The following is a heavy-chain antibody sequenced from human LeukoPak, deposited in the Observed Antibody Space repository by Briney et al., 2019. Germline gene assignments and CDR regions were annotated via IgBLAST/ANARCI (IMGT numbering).Heavy chain of an antibody. Sequence: GGSLRLSCAASGFTFSSYAMSWVRQAPGKGLEWVSAISGSGGSTYYADSVKGRFTISRDNSENTLYLQMNSLRAEDTAVYYCAGSSGYYPAYYFDYWGQGTLVTVSS. CDR1: GFTFSSYA. CDR3: AGSSGYYPAYYFDY. CDR2: ISGSGGST. V-gene: IGHV3-23*01. D-gene: IGHD3-22*01. J-gene: IGHJ4*02.